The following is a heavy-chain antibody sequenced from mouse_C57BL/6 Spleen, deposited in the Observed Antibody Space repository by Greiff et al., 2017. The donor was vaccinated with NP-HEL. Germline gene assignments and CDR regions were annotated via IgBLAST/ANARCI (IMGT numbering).Heavy chain of an antibody. CDR2: INPNNGGT. J-gene: IGHJ4*01. Sequence: VQLQQSGPELVKPGASVKISCKASGYTFTDYYMNWVKQSHGKSLEWIGDINPNNGGTSYNQKFKGKATLTVDKSSSTAYMELRSLTSEDSAVYYCARKVIYYGNNYAMDYWGQGTSVTVSS. V-gene: IGHV1-26*01. CDR1: GYTFTDYY. CDR3: ARKVIYYGNNYAMDY. D-gene: IGHD2-1*01.